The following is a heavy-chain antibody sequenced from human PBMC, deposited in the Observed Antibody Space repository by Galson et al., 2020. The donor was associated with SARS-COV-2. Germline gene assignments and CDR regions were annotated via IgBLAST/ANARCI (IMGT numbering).Heavy chain of an antibody. CDR3: AERGSNWGPFNS. V-gene: IGHV3-23*01. CDR2: ISYASSVT. Sequence: GGSLRLSCEASGFTFSSYVMNWVRQAPGRGLEWVSTISYASSVTHYTDSVKGRFTISRDNSKNMLYLQMNSLRAEDTAVYYCAERGSNWGPFNSWGQGALVTVSS. D-gene: IGHD7-27*01. J-gene: IGHJ4*02. CDR1: GFTFSSYV.